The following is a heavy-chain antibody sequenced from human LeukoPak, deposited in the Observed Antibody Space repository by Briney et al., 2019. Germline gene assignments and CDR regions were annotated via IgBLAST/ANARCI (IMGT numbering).Heavy chain of an antibody. CDR2: ISSSSSYI. J-gene: IGHJ4*02. CDR3: ARQYSIAVAGTNILGY. V-gene: IGHV3-21*01. Sequence: GGSLRLSCAASGFTFSSYSMNWVRQAPGKGLEWVSSISSSSSYIYYADSVKGRFTISRDNSKNTLYLQMNSLRAEDTAVYYCARQYSIAVAGTNILGYWGQGTLVTVSS. D-gene: IGHD6-19*01. CDR1: GFTFSSYS.